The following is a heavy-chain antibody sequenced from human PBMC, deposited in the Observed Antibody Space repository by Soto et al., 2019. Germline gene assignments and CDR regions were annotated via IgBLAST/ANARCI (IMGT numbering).Heavy chain of an antibody. D-gene: IGHD4-17*01. CDR1: GFTFSSYA. J-gene: IGHJ3*02. Sequence: GGSLRLSCAASGFTFSSYAMSWVRQAPGKGLEWVSAISGSGGSTYYADSVKGRFTISRDNSKNTRYLQMNSLRAEDTAVYYCAKDLTRRGDYGDHGGGAFDIWGQGTMVTVSS. CDR3: AKDLTRRGDYGDHGGGAFDI. V-gene: IGHV3-23*01. CDR2: ISGSGGST.